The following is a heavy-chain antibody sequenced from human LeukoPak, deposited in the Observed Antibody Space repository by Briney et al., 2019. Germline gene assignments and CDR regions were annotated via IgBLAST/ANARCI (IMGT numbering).Heavy chain of an antibody. CDR2: ISYDGITK. Sequence: PGRSLRLSCAAYGFTFSTYGMHWVRQAPGKGLEWVAVISYDGITKYYADSVKGRFTISRDNSTNTLSLQMSSLRAEDTAVYYCAKYSSRNYYGMDVWGQGTTVTVSS. V-gene: IGHV3-30*18. CDR3: AKYSSRNYYGMDV. D-gene: IGHD1-26*01. J-gene: IGHJ6*02. CDR1: GFTFSTYG.